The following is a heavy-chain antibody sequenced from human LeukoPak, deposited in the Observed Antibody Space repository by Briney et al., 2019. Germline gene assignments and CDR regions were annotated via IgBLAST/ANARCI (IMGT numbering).Heavy chain of an antibody. D-gene: IGHD6-13*01. Sequence: ETLSLTCTVSGFTVSSNARVWVRQGPGKVQEWVSAISGSGGSTYYSDSVKGRFTISRDKSKNTLYLQMNSLSAEDTAVYYCAKDDPGSWYPMMDYWGQGTLVTVSS. CDR2: ISGSGGST. CDR3: AKDDPGSWYPMMDY. CDR1: GFTVSSNA. J-gene: IGHJ4*02. V-gene: IGHV3-23*01.